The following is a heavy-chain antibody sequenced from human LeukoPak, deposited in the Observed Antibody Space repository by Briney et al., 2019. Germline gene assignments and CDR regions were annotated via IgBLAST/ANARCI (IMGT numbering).Heavy chain of an antibody. Sequence: GGPLSLFHGPSGLTFSSYVMQWLGQAPGRGLEGVAVISYDRSNKYNADSVKGRFTISRDNSKNTLYLQMNSLRAEDTAVYYCAKEWDSGGSYYSIFDYWGQRTTVTVSS. CDR3: AKEWDSGGSYYSIFDY. D-gene: IGHD1-26*01. V-gene: IGHV3-30*18. CDR1: GLTFSSYV. J-gene: IGHJ4*02. CDR2: ISYDRSNK.